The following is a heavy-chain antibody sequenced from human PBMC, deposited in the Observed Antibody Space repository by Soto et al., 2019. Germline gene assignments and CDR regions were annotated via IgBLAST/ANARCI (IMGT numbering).Heavy chain of an antibody. V-gene: IGHV4-30-2*01. CDR2: IYHSGSP. J-gene: IGHJ5*02. Sequence: PSETLSLTCAVSGGTISSDGYSWSWIRQPPGKGLEWIGYIYHSGSPYYNPSLKSRVTISVDRSKNQFSLRLSSVTAADTAVYYCARGSGLMGWFDPWGQGTRVTVSS. D-gene: IGHD3-22*01. CDR1: GGTISSDGYS. CDR3: ARGSGLMGWFDP.